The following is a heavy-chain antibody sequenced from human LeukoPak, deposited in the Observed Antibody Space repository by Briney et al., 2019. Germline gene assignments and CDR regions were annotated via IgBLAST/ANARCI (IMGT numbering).Heavy chain of an antibody. V-gene: IGHV3-15*01. J-gene: IGHJ3*02. CDR1: GFTFSNAW. D-gene: IGHD2-15*01. Sequence: GGSLRLSCAASGFTFSNAWMSWVRQAPGKGLEWVGRVKSRTDGGTTDYAAPVKGRFTISRDDSKNTLYLQMNSLKTEDTAVYYCTTDAEGGGFGIWGQGTMVTVSS. CDR2: VKSRTDGGTT. CDR3: TTDAEGGGFGI.